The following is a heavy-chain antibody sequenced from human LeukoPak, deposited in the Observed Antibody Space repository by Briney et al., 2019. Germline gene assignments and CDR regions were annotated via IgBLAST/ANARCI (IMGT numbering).Heavy chain of an antibody. D-gene: IGHD4-17*01. CDR3: AGGERNLYYYYGMDV. CDR2: IYYSGST. CDR1: GGSISSSSYY. V-gene: IGHV4-39*07. J-gene: IGHJ6*02. Sequence: SETLSLTCTVSGGSISSSSYYWGWIRQPPGKGLEWIGSIYYSGSTYYNPSLKSRVTISVDTSKNQFSLKLSSVTAADTAVYYCAGGERNLYYYYGMDVWGQGTTVTVSS.